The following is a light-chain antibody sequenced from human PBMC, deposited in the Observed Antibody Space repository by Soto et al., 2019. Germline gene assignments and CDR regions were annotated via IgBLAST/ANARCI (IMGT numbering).Light chain of an antibody. V-gene: IGLV2-14*01. CDR1: NSDVGGYNY. Sequence: QSALTQPRSVSGSPGQSVTISCTGTNSDVGGYNYVSWYQQYPGKAPKLMISGVSNRPSGVSNRFSGSKSGNTASLTISGLQAEDEADYYCSSYTSSSTVVFGGGTKVTVL. CDR3: SSYTSSSTVV. J-gene: IGLJ2*01. CDR2: GVS.